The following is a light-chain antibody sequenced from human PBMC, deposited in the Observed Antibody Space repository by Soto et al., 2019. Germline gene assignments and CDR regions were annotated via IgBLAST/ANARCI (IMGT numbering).Light chain of an antibody. J-gene: IGKJ4*02. Sequence: DIQLTQSPSSLSASVGDRVTITCRASQASSSNLACCQQKQGKVPELLIYATSTLQSGAPSGFSGSGSGTDFTLTISSLQAEDVATYYFQKYKNAKPFGEGTKVEIK. CDR3: QKYKNAKP. CDR1: QASSSN. V-gene: IGKV1-27*01. CDR2: ATS.